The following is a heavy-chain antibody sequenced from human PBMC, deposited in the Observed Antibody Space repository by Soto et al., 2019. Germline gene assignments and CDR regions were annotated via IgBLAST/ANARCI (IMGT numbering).Heavy chain of an antibody. V-gene: IGHV4-34*01. J-gene: IGHJ6*02. Sequence: KPSETLSLTCAVYGGSFSGYYWSWIRQPPGKGLEWIGEINHSGSTNYNPSLKSRVTISVDTSKNQFSLKLSSVTAADTAVYYCARHRVKPLYSSSWYPYYYYYYGMDVWGQGTTVTVSS. CDR3: ARHRVKPLYSSSWYPYYYYYYGMDV. CDR1: GGSFSGYY. D-gene: IGHD6-13*01. CDR2: INHSGST.